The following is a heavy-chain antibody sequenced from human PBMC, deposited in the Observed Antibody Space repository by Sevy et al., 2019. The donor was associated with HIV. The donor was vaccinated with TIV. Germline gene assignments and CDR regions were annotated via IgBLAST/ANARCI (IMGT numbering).Heavy chain of an antibody. V-gene: IGHV3-23*01. J-gene: IGHJ4*02. CDR3: AKETYKIVFPRTFDY. CDR2: ISGSGGST. CDR1: GFTFSSYA. Sequence: GGSLRLSCAASGFTFSSYAMSWVRQAPGKGLEWVSAISGSGGSTYYADSVKGRFTISRDNAKNTLYLQMNSLRAEDTAVYYCAKETYKIVFPRTFDYWRQGTLVTVSS. D-gene: IGHD2-21*01.